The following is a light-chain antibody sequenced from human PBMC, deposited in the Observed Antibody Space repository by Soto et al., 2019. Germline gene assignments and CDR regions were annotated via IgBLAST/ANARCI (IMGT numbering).Light chain of an antibody. Sequence: QSALTQPASVSASPGQSITISCTGTNRDIGGYNYVSWYQQHPGKAPKLMSYDVNNRPSGVSNRFSGSKSANTASLTISGLQAEDEAEYYCSSYTDSNTLVFGGGTKLTVL. V-gene: IGLV2-14*01. J-gene: IGLJ2*01. CDR1: NRDIGGYNY. CDR3: SSYTDSNTLV. CDR2: DVN.